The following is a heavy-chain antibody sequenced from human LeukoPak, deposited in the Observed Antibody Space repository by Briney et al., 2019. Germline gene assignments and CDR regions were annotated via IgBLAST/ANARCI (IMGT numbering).Heavy chain of an antibody. CDR1: EFTFSSYA. CDR2: ISGSGGST. CDR3: ARSPRSRGPPRYYYGMDV. D-gene: IGHD3-22*01. J-gene: IGHJ6*02. Sequence: GGSLRLSCAASEFTFSSYAMSWVRQAPGKGLEWVSAISGSGGSTYYADSVKGRFTISRDNSKNTLYLQMNSLRAEDTAVYYCARSPRSRGPPRYYYGMDVWGQGTTVTVSS. V-gene: IGHV3-23*01.